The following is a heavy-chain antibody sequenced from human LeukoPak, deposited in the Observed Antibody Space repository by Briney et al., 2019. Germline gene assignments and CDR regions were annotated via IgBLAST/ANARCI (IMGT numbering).Heavy chain of an antibody. V-gene: IGHV3-20*04. CDR1: GFTFDDYG. D-gene: IGHD3-9*01. CDR2: INWNGGST. J-gene: IGHJ6*03. CDR3: ARDYRYYDILTGYYPTTYYYYYMDV. Sequence: GGSLRLSCAASGFTFDDYGMSWVRQAPGKGLEWVSGINWNGGSTGYADSVKGRFTISRDNAKNSLYLQMNSLRAEDTALYYCARDYRYYDILTGYYPTTYYYYYMDVWGKGTTVTVSS.